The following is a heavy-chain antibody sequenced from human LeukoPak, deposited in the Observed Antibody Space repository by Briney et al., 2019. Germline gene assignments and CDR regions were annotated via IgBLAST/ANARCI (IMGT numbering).Heavy chain of an antibody. CDR2: IKEDGSEK. Sequence: GGSLRLSCATSGFTLSSYSMNWVRQAPGKGLEWVASIKEDGSEKYYVDSVQGRFTISRDNAKSSMYLQMNSLRAEDTGVYYCARGGYYRFEYWGQGTLVTVSS. CDR3: ARGGYYRFEY. J-gene: IGHJ4*02. CDR1: GFTLSSYS. D-gene: IGHD2/OR15-2a*01. V-gene: IGHV3-7*01.